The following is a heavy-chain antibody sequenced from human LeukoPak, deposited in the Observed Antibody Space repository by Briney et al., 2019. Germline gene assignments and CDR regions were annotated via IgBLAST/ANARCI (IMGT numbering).Heavy chain of an antibody. J-gene: IGHJ6*03. V-gene: IGHV4-39*01. CDR2: IYYSGST. CDR1: GGSISSSSYY. CDR3: ASIGYYYDSSRKYYYYYMDV. Sequence: SETLSLTCTVSGGSISSSSYYWGWIRQPPGKGLEWIGSIYYSGSTYYNPSLKSRVTISVDTSKNQFSLKLSSVTAADTAVYYCASIGYYYDSSRKYYYYYMDVWGKGTTVTISS. D-gene: IGHD3-22*01.